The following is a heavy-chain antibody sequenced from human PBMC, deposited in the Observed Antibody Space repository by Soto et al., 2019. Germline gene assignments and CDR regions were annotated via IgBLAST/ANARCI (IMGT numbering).Heavy chain of an antibody. CDR1: GYTFTSYD. V-gene: IGHV1-8*01. CDR3: AREWSAAGHFYGMDV. Sequence: SVKVSCKTSGYTFTSYDINWVRQAPGQGLEWVGWMNTNSDDTRSAQKFRGRLTLTRDKSMRAVYMKLSNLRPDDTAVYYCAREWSAAGHFYGMDVWGQGTTVTVSS. D-gene: IGHD6-13*01. J-gene: IGHJ6*02. CDR2: MNTNSDDT.